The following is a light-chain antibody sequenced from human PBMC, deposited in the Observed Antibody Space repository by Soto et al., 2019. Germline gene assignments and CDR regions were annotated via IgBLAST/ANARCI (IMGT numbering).Light chain of an antibody. CDR2: DVS. J-gene: IGLJ1*01. V-gene: IGLV2-11*01. CDR3: CSYADNYV. CDR1: GSDVGGYNY. Sequence: QSALTQPRSVSGSPGQSVTISCTGTGSDVGGYNYVSWYQQHPGKAPKLMIYDVSKRPSGVPDRFSGSKSGNTASLTISGLQAEDEADYYCCSYADNYVFGTGTKVTVL.